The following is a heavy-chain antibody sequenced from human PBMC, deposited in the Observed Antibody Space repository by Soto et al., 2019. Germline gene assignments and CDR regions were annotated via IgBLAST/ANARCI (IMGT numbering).Heavy chain of an antibody. Sequence: QVQLVQSGAEVKKPGSSVKVSCKASGDTFSRYAVSWVRQAPGQGLGGMGAIIPMFGTANYALDFQGRVTITADESATTAYMELSSLKSDDTAVYYCARGFKAIRFPFDSWGQGTLVTVST. V-gene: IGHV1-69*01. CDR2: IIPMFGTA. CDR1: GDTFSRYA. J-gene: IGHJ5*01. CDR3: ARGFKAIRFPFDS.